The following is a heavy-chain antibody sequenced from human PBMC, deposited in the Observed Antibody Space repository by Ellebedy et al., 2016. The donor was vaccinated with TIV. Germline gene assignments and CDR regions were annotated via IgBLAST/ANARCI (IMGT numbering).Heavy chain of an antibody. CDR1: GASISSYY. CDR3: ARVVWQQPVSYAFDI. D-gene: IGHD6-13*01. CDR2: IYYSGST. V-gene: IGHV4-59*08. J-gene: IGHJ3*02. Sequence: MPSETLSLTCTVSGASISSYYWSWIRQPPGKGLEWIVYIYYSGSTNYNPSLKSRVTISADTSKTQFSLKLSSVTAADTAVYYCARVVWQQPVSYAFDIWGQGTMVTVSS.